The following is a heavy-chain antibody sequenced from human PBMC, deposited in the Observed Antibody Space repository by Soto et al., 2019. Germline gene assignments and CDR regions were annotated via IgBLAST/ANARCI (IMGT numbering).Heavy chain of an antibody. J-gene: IGHJ6*02. V-gene: IGHV3-30-3*01. CDR3: ARAYSHHPRRYDILTGYEYYYYGMDV. CDR1: GFTFSSYA. CDR2: ISYDGSNK. D-gene: IGHD3-9*01. Sequence: QVQLVESGGGVVQPGRSLRLSCAASGFTFSSYAMHWVRQAPGKGLEWVAVISYDGSNKYYADSVKGRFTISRDNSKNTLYLQMNSLRAEDTAVYYCARAYSHHPRRYDILTGYEYYYYGMDVWGQGTTVTVSS.